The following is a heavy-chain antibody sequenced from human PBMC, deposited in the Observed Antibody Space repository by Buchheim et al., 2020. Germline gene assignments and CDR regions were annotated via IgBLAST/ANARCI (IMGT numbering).Heavy chain of an antibody. Sequence: EVQLLESGGGLVQTGGSLRLSCAASGFTFSSYAMSWVRQAPGKGLEWVSGISGSGGSTYYADSVKGRFTISRDNSQNTLSLQMNSLRAEDTAVYYCAKATIFGVVNYGMDVWGQGTT. CDR3: AKATIFGVVNYGMDV. D-gene: IGHD3-3*01. J-gene: IGHJ6*02. CDR1: GFTFSSYA. CDR2: ISGSGGST. V-gene: IGHV3-23*01.